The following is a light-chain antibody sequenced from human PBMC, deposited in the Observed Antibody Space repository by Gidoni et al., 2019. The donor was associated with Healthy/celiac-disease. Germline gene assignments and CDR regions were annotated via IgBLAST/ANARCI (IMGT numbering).Light chain of an antibody. Sequence: DIQLTQSLSSLSASVGDRVTITCRASQSISSYLNLYQQKPGKAPKLLIYAASSLQSGVPSRFSGSGSGTDFTLTISSLQPEDFATYYCQQSYSTPFTFGPGTKVEIK. CDR3: QQSYSTPFT. J-gene: IGKJ3*01. V-gene: IGKV1-39*01. CDR1: QSISSY. CDR2: AAS.